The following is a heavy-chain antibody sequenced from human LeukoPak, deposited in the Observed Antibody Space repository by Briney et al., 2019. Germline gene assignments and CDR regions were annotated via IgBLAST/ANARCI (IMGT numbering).Heavy chain of an antibody. CDR3: ARGRPLLYSSGWSSDY. D-gene: IGHD6-19*01. V-gene: IGHV3-30*04. Sequence: PGGSLRLSCAASGFTFSSYAMHWVRQAPGKGLEWVAVISYDGSNKYYADSVKGRFTISRDNAKNSLYPQANSLRAEDTAVYYCARGRPLLYSSGWSSDYWGQGALVTVSS. J-gene: IGHJ4*02. CDR2: ISYDGSNK. CDR1: GFTFSSYA.